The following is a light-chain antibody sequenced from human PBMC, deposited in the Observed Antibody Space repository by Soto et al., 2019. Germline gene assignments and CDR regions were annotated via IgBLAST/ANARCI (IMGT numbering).Light chain of an antibody. CDR2: WAS. CDR1: QSVLYSPNNKNY. V-gene: IGKV4-1*01. J-gene: IGKJ1*01. Sequence: DIVLTQSPDSLAVSLGERATINCKSSQSVLYSPNNKNYLAWYQQKPGQPPRLLVYWASTRESGVPDRFSGSRSGTDFTLTTSSLRAEDATVYYCHQYHSAPQSLVQGTKVEIK. CDR3: HQYHSAPQS.